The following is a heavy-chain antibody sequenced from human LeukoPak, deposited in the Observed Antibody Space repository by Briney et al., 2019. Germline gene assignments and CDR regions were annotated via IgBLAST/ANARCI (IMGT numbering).Heavy chain of an antibody. CDR3: ARDIVATIRYYYGMDV. D-gene: IGHD5-12*01. Sequence: PGASVKVSCKASGYTFTDYYIHWLRQAPGHGLEWMGWINPNSGGTNYAQKFQGRVTMTRDTSISTAYMELSRLRSDDTAVYYCARDIVATIRYYYGMDVWGQGTTVTVSS. CDR2: INPNSGGT. J-gene: IGHJ6*02. V-gene: IGHV1-2*02. CDR1: GYTFTDYY.